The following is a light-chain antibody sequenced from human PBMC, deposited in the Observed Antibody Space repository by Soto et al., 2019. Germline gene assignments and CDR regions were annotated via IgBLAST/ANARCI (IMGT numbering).Light chain of an antibody. CDR3: VQPLQTPT. Sequence: DIVLTQSPLSLPVTPGEPASISCRSSESLLHTNGFNYLNWYLQKPGQSPQLLIYLASYRASGVPDRFSGSGSGTDFTLKISRVEAEDFGVYYGVQPLQTPTFGQGTKVAIK. V-gene: IGKV2-28*01. CDR2: LAS. CDR1: ESLLHTNGFNY. J-gene: IGKJ1*01.